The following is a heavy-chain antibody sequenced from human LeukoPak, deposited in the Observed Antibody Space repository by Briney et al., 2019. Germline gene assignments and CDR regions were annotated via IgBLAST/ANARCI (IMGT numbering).Heavy chain of an antibody. CDR1: GGSISSSRYY. D-gene: IGHD6-19*01. CDR3: ARHQENSSGWYGNFDY. CDR2: IYYSGST. Sequence: SETLSLTCTVSGGSISSSRYYWGWIRQPPGKGLEWIGSIYYSGSTYYNPSLKSRVTISVDTSKNQFSLKLSSVTGADTAVYYCARHQENSSGWYGNFDYWGQGTLFIVSS. J-gene: IGHJ4*02. V-gene: IGHV4-39*01.